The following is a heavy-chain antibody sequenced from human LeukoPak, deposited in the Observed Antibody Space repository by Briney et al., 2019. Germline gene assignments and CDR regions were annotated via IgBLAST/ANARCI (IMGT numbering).Heavy chain of an antibody. CDR2: IYPGDSDT. CDR1: GYSFTTYW. D-gene: IGHD2-8*02. J-gene: IGHJ4*02. V-gene: IGHV5-51*01. Sequence: GESLKISCQASGYSFTTYWIGWVRQMPGKGLEWMGIIYPGDSDTRYGPSFQGQVTISADKAISTAYLQWSSLKASDTAMYYCARWLGGDTGFHDYWGQGTLVTVSS. CDR3: ARWLGGDTGFHDY.